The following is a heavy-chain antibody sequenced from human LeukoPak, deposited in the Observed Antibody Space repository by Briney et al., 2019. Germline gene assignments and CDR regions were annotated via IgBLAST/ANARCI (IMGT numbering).Heavy chain of an antibody. Sequence: GASVTVSFKASGYTFTSYGISWVRQAPGQGLEWMGWISAYNGNTNYAQKLQGRVTMTTDTSTSTVYMELRSLRSDDTAVYYCARAGITMVRGVPIDYWGQGTLVTVSS. V-gene: IGHV1-18*01. CDR3: ARAGITMVRGVPIDY. J-gene: IGHJ4*02. CDR1: GYTFTSYG. D-gene: IGHD3-10*01. CDR2: ISAYNGNT.